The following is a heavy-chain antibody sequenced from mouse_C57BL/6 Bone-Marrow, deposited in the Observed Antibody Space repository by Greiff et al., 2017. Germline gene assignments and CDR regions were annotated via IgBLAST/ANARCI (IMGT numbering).Heavy chain of an antibody. CDR3: ERDAGGYYAMDY. V-gene: IGHV7-1*01. CDR1: GFTFSDFY. Sequence: EVKLVESGGGLVQSGRSLRLSCATSGFTFSDFYMEWVRQAPGKGLEWIAASRNKANDYTTEYSASVKGRFIVSRDTSQSILYLQMNALRAEDAASYDCERDAGGYYAMDYWGQGTSVTVSS. J-gene: IGHJ4*01. CDR2: SRNKANDYTT. D-gene: IGHD1-1*02.